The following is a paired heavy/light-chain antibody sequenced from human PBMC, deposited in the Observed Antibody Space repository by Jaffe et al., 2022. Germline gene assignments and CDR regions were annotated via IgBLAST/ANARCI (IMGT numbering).Heavy chain of an antibody. CDR3: AKRSMQSGDYMDV. CDR2: IWYDGGNK. V-gene: IGHV3-30*02. J-gene: IGHJ6*03. D-gene: IGHD3-10*01. Sequence: QVQLVESGGGVVQPGGSLRLSCAASGFTFSSYGMHWVRQAPGKGLEWVTFIWYDGGNKYYADSVKGRFTISRDNSKNTLYLQMNSLRAEDTAVYYCAKRSMQSGDYMDVWGKGTTVTVSS. CDR1: GFTFSSYG.
Light chain of an antibody. V-gene: IGKV1-39*01. CDR2: AAS. Sequence: DIQMTQSPSSLSASVGDRVTITCRTSQSISSYLNWYQQKPGKAPKLLIYAASSLQSGVPSRFSGSGSGTDFTLTISSLQPEDFATYYCQQSYSTPPWTFGQGTKVEIK. J-gene: IGKJ1*01. CDR3: QQSYSTPPWT. CDR1: QSISSY.